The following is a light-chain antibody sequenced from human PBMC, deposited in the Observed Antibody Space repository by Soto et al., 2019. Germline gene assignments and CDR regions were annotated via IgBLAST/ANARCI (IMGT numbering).Light chain of an antibody. CDR3: NSYTSSSTYV. CDR1: SSDVGSFNR. Sequence: QSALTQPPSVSGSPGQSVAISCTGTSSDVGSFNRVSWYQQPPGTAPKLLIYAVSNRPSGVPDRFSGSKSGNTASLTISGLQAEDEADYYCNSYTSSSTYVFGTGTKVTVL. CDR2: AVS. J-gene: IGLJ1*01. V-gene: IGLV2-18*02.